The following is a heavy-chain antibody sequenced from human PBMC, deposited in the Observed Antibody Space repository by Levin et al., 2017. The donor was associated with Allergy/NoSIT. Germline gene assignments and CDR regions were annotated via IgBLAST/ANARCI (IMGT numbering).Heavy chain of an antibody. CDR3: ARAESGYDS. Sequence: SQTLSLTCAVSGGSFSGYYWSWLRQPPGKGLEWIGEINHSGGTNYNPSLKSRVTISVDASKSQFSLKLNSVTAADTAVYYCARAESGYDSWGQGTLVTVSS. CDR2: INHSGGT. J-gene: IGHJ4*02. V-gene: IGHV4-34*01. D-gene: IGHD5-12*01. CDR1: GGSFSGYY.